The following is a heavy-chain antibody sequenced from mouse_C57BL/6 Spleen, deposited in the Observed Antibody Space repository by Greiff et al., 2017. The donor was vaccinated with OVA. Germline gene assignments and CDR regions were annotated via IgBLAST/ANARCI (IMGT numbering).Heavy chain of an antibody. V-gene: IGHV1-64*01. CDR1: GYTFTSYW. Sequence: QVQLQQPGAELVKPGASVKLSCKASGYTFTSYWMHWVKQRPGQGLEWIGMIHPNSGSTNYTEKFKSKATLTVDKSSSTAYMQLSSLTSEDSAVYYCARSRGLDGGDFDYWGQGTTLTVSS. CDR3: ARSRGLDGGDFDY. J-gene: IGHJ2*01. D-gene: IGHD3-3*01. CDR2: IHPNSGST.